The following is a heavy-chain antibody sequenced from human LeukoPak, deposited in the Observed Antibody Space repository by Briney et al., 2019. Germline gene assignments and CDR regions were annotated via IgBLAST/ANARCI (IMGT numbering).Heavy chain of an antibody. CDR1: GVTLSSSG. J-gene: IGHJ4*02. D-gene: IGHD6-13*01. CDR2: TSYDGSNE. CDR3: AKDSSRWAFDY. V-gene: IGHV3-30*18. Sequence: GGSLRLSCTGSGVTLSSSGMQWVRPAPGKGLGRVAVTSYDGSNEYYADSVRGRITISRDTSKNKVYLQMNSLTTEDTAVYYCAKDSSRWAFDYWGQGTLVTVSS.